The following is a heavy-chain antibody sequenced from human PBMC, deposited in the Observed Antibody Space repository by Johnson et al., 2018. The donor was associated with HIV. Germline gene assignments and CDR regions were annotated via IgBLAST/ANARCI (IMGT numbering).Heavy chain of an antibody. CDR1: GFTFSDYY. V-gene: IGHV3-11*04. Sequence: QLVESGGGLVKPGGSLRLSCAASGFTFSDYYMSWIRQAPGKGLEWVSYISSSGSTIYYADSVKGRFTISRDNAKNSLYLQMNSLRAEDTAVYYCARMYSSGWYDLRVVYAFDIWGQGTMVTVSS. J-gene: IGHJ3*02. D-gene: IGHD6-19*01. CDR3: ARMYSSGWYDLRVVYAFDI. CDR2: ISSSGSTI.